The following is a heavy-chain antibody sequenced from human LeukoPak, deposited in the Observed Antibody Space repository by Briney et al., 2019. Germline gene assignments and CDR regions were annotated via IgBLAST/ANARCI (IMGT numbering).Heavy chain of an antibody. D-gene: IGHD2-2*01. V-gene: IGHV4-34*01. J-gene: IGHJ5*02. Sequence: PSETLSLTCAVYGGSFSGYYWSWIRQPPGKGLEWIGEINHSGSTNYNPSLKSRVTISVDTSKNQFSLMLSSVTAADTAVYYCARGYQLGSYLWFDPWGQGTLVTVSS. CDR1: GGSFSGYY. CDR3: ARGYQLGSYLWFDP. CDR2: INHSGST.